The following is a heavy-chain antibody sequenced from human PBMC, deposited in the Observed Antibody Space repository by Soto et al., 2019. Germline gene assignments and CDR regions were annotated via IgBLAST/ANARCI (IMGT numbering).Heavy chain of an antibody. CDR1: GFTFDDYT. CDR2: ISWDGGST. Sequence: EVQLVGSGGVVVQPGGSLRLSCAASGFTFDDYTMHWVRQAPGKGLEWVSLISWDGGSTYYADSVKGRFTISRDNSKNSLYLQMNSLRTEDTALYYCAKATYSYGYFDYWGQGTLVTVSS. J-gene: IGHJ4*02. V-gene: IGHV3-43*01. CDR3: AKATYSYGYFDY. D-gene: IGHD5-18*01.